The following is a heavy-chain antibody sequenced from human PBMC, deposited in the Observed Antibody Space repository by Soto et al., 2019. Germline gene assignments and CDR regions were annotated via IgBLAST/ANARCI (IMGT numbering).Heavy chain of an antibody. CDR3: ARVDVGVGATRGVFDY. V-gene: IGHV1-69*01. CDR1: GGTFSSYA. Sequence: QVQLVQSGAEVKKPGSSVKVSCKASGGTFSSYAISWVRQAPGQGLEWMGGIIPIFGTANYAQKVQGRVTITADESTSTAYMELSSLRSEDTAVYYCARVDVGVGATRGVFDYWGQGTLVTVSS. D-gene: IGHD1-26*01. J-gene: IGHJ4*02. CDR2: IIPIFGTA.